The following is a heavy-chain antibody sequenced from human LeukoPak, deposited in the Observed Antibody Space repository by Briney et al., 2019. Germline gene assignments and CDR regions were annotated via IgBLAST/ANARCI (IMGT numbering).Heavy chain of an antibody. V-gene: IGHV1-18*01. CDR3: ARGAAGGYSPSVEFDY. CDR2: IRAYNGDT. D-gene: IGHD5-12*01. CDR1: GYTFTNYG. Sequence: ASVKVSCKAAGYTFTNYGISWVRQAPGQGLEWMGWIRAYNGDTKYAQNLQGRGTMTTDTSTTTAYMELRSLRSDDTAVYYCARGAAGGYSPSVEFDYWGQGTLVTVSS. J-gene: IGHJ4*02.